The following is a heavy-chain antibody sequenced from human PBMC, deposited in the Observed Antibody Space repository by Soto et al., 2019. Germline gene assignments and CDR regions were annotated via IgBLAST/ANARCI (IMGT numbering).Heavy chain of an antibody. J-gene: IGHJ4*01. D-gene: IGHD2-8*01. CDR1: GGSISSSSYY. Sequence: QLQLQESGPGLVKPSETLSLTCTVSGGSISSSSYYWGWIRQPPGKGLEWIGSIYYSGSTYYNPSLKSRVIISLDTSKKQFSLTPSSVSAADTAVYYCARHSIQRMVYAIRYFDYWADGTLVTVAS. CDR3: ARHSIQRMVYAIRYFDY. V-gene: IGHV4-39*01. CDR2: IYYSGST.